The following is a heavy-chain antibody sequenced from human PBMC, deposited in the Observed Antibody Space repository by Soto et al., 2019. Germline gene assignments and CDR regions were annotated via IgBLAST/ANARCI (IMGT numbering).Heavy chain of an antibody. D-gene: IGHD3-10*01. CDR3: ARASGESYPGSRVFDS. J-gene: IGHJ4*02. V-gene: IGHV3-23*01. Sequence: EVQLLESGGDLVQPGGPLKLPFEASGLTFSRTPLSWVRQLQGRGLEWVSVITNTGGDTLYADSVKGRFTISRDNSKNTMYLQMNSLRAEDTAIYYCARASGESYPGSRVFDSWGQGTRVTVSS. CDR2: ITNTGGDT. CDR1: GLTFSRTP.